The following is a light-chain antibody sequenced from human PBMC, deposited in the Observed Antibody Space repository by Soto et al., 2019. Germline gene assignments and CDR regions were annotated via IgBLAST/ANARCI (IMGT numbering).Light chain of an antibody. V-gene: IGLV1-40*01. CDR3: PSYDTNLGGV. Sequence: QSVLTQPPSVSGAPGQRVSISCTGSSTNIGPSYDVHWYQQFPGTAPKLLFCDNNKRPSGLPDRFSSSKSGTSAPPAIAGLQADDDADYYAPSYDTNLGGVFGTGTKLTVL. CDR2: DNN. J-gene: IGLJ1*01. CDR1: STNIGPSYD.